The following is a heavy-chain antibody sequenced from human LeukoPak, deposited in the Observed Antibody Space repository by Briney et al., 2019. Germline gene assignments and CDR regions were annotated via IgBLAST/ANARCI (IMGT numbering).Heavy chain of an antibody. D-gene: IGHD1-26*01. J-gene: IGHJ4*02. CDR3: ARVGYSGSLNFDY. CDR2: IYSGGST. CDR1: GFTVSSNY. Sequence: VGSLRLSCAASGFTVSSNYMSWVRQAPGKGLEWVSVIYSGGSTYYADSVKGRFTISRDNSKNTLYLQMNSLRAEYTAVYYCARVGYSGSLNFDYWGQGTLVTVSS. V-gene: IGHV3-66*01.